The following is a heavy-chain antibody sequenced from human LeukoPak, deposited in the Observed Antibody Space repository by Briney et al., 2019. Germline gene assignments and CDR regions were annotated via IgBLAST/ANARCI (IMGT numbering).Heavy chain of an antibody. CDR2: ISSSSSYI. CDR1: GFDFSNYG. Sequence: PGGSLRLSCAASGFDFSNYGMHWVPQAPGKGLEWVSSISSSSSYIYYADSVKGRFTISRDNAKNSLYLQMNSLRAEDTAVYYCASASIAVAPYWGQGTLVTVSS. J-gene: IGHJ4*02. D-gene: IGHD6-19*01. CDR3: ASASIAVAPY. V-gene: IGHV3-21*01.